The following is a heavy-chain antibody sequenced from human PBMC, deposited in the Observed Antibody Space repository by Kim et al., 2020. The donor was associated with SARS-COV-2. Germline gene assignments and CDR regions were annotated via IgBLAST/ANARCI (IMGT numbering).Heavy chain of an antibody. J-gene: IGHJ4*02. CDR1: GYTFNTYT. CDR2: INTNTETP. Sequence: ASVKVSCKASGYTFNTYTIYWVRQAPGQGLEWMGGINTNTETPTYAQGFTGRFVFSLDSSVTTAYLQISSLKADDTAVYYCARDFAGYSSPTPGGYWGQGTLVTVSS. V-gene: IGHV7-4-1*02. D-gene: IGHD6-13*01. CDR3: ARDFAGYSSPTPGGY.